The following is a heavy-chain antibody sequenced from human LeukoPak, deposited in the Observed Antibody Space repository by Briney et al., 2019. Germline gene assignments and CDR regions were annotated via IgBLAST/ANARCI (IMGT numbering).Heavy chain of an antibody. CDR3: ARYSSSCSLFDY. V-gene: IGHV4-30-4*08. CDR2: IYYSGST. J-gene: IGHJ4*02. Sequence: PSQTLSLTCTVSGGSISSGDYYWSWIRQPPGKGLEWIGYIYYSGSTYYNPSLKSRVTISVDTSKNQFSLKLSSVTAADTAVYYCARYSSSCSLFDYWGQGTLVTVSS. D-gene: IGHD6-13*01. CDR1: GGSISSGDYY.